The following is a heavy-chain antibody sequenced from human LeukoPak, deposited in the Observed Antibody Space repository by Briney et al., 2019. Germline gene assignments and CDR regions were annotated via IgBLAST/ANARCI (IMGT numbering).Heavy chain of an antibody. CDR2: IYWEDDK. J-gene: IGHJ4*02. Sequence: TSPTLANTTQILTQTCTFSGFSLSISRAAVDWLRQPPGKSLEWLALIYWEDDKLYSPSLKSRLTITKDTSKNQVVLTMTNMDPVDTATYYCAHRSEYSSSFFDYWGQGTLVTVS. CDR3: AHRSEYSSSFFDY. V-gene: IGHV2-5*02. CDR1: GFSLSISRAA. D-gene: IGHD6-6*01.